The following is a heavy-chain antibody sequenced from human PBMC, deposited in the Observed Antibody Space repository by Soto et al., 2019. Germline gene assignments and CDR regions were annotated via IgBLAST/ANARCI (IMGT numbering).Heavy chain of an antibody. CDR1: GFTFSNAW. J-gene: IGHJ4*02. D-gene: IGHD1-7*01. V-gene: IGHV3-15*01. CDR2: TKSKTDGGTT. CDR3: TTEGNWNYSY. Sequence: EAQLVESGGGLVEPGGSLRLSCAASGFTFSNAWMTWVRQAPGKGLEWVGRTKSKTDGGTTDYAAPVKGRFTISRDDSKNTLYLQMNSLKTEDTAVYYCTTEGNWNYSYWGQGTLVTVSS.